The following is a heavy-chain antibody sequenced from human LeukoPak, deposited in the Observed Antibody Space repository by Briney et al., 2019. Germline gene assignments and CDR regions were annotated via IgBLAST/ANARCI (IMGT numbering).Heavy chain of an antibody. CDR2: IKQDGSEK. CDR1: GFTFSSYW. Sequence: HPGGSLRLSCAASGFTFSSYWMRWVRQAPGKGLEWVANIKQDGSEKNYVDSVKGRFTISRDNAKNSLYLQMNSLRAEDAAVYYCASGLELDYWGQGTLVTVSS. V-gene: IGHV3-7*03. CDR3: ASGLELDY. J-gene: IGHJ4*02.